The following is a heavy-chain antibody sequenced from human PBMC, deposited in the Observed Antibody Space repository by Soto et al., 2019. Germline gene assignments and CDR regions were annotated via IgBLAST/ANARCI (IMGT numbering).Heavy chain of an antibody. Sequence: QVKLVESGGGVVQPGRSLRLPCAASGFVFTTYGMHWVRQAPGKGLEWVGVIWHDGSGTYYADALKGRFTISRDNSKNTLFLQMDSLTVEDTAVYYCVRDPVALRNRVRVGYFNLWGRGTQVTVSS. D-gene: IGHD1-26*01. CDR1: GFVFTTYG. CDR2: IWHDGSGT. V-gene: IGHV3-33*01. CDR3: VRDPVALRNRVRVGYFNL. J-gene: IGHJ2*01.